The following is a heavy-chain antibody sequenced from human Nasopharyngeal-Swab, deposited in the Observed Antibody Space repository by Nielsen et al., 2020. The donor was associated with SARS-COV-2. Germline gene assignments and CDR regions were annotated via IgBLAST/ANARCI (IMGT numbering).Heavy chain of an antibody. V-gene: IGHV3-30*04. D-gene: IGHD1-26*01. CDR3: ARDRGELLGEYYFDY. J-gene: IGHJ4*02. Sequence: GESLKISCAASGFTFSSYAMHWVRQAPGKGLEWVAVISYDGSNKYYADSVKGRFTISRDNSKNTLYLQMNSLRAEGTAVYYCARDRGELLGEYYFDYWGQGTLVTVSS. CDR1: GFTFSSYA. CDR2: ISYDGSNK.